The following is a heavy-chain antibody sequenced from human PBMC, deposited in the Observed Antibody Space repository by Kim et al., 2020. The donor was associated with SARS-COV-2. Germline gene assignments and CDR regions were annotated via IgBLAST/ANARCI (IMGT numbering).Heavy chain of an antibody. V-gene: IGHV1-69*13. J-gene: IGHJ2*01. Sequence: SVKVSCKASGGTFSSYAISWVRQAPGQGLEWMGGIIPIFGTANYAQKFQGRVTITADESTSTAYMELSSLRSEDTAVYYCARGSLKYQLGRAFDLWGRGTLVTVSS. CDR2: IIPIFGTA. D-gene: IGHD2-2*01. CDR1: GGTFSSYA. CDR3: ARGSLKYQLGRAFDL.